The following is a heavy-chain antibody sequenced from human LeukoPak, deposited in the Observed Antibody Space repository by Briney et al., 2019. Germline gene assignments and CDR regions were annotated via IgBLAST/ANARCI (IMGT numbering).Heavy chain of an antibody. Sequence: GGSLRLSCATSGFTFSSYEMNWVRQAPGKGLEWVSYISSSGSTIYYADSVKGRFTISRDNAKNSLYLQMNSLRAEDTAVYYCAREGGYSSSWYNYWGQGTLVTVSS. CDR1: GFTFSSYE. D-gene: IGHD6-13*01. CDR3: AREGGYSSSWYNY. J-gene: IGHJ4*02. CDR2: ISSSGSTI. V-gene: IGHV3-48*03.